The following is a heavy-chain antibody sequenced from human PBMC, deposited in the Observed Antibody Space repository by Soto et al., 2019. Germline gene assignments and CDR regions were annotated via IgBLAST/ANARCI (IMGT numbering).Heavy chain of an antibody. CDR1: GGSISSEGYY. J-gene: IGHJ4*02. D-gene: IGHD5-18*01. CDR3: ARGRGYSYGPYYFDY. Sequence: QVPLQESGPGLVKPSQTLSLTCTVSGGSISSEGYYWSWFRQRPGKGLEWIGDIYYSGTTYPNASLRSRLTISGDASKNQFSLKLSSVPAADTALYYCARGRGYSYGPYYFDYWGQGTLVTVSS. V-gene: IGHV4-31*03. CDR2: IYYSGTT.